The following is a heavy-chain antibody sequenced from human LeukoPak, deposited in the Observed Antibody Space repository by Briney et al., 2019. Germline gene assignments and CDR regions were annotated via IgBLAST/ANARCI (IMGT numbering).Heavy chain of an antibody. CDR3: AKDQVWIVVGSFDY. V-gene: IGHV3-23*01. CDR1: GFTFSSYA. D-gene: IGHD3-22*01. CDR2: ISGSGGST. Sequence: GSLRLSCAASGFTFSSYAMSWVRQAPGKGLGWVAGISGSGGSTYYADSVKGRFTISRDNSKNTLYLQMTSLRAEDTAVYYCAKDQVWIVVGSFDYWGQGTLVTVSS. J-gene: IGHJ4*02.